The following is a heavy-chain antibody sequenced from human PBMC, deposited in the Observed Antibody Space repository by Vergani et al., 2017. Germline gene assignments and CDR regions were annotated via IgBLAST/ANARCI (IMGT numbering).Heavy chain of an antibody. CDR1: GFSFRNAW. D-gene: IGHD2-21*01. CDR2: IKSTVDRGTK. V-gene: IGHV3-15*07. J-gene: IGHJ6*02. Sequence: EVQLVESGGGIVKPGGSLRLSCVASGFSFRNAWMNWVRRTPGKGLEWVGRIKSTVDRGTKDYAAAVKGRFTISRDDSKNTLFLQMNGLKTEDIGVYYCTTDPRYCGDGSCYWLRDHHYYGMDVWGQGTTVTVSS. CDR3: TTDPRYCGDGSCYWLRDHHYYGMDV.